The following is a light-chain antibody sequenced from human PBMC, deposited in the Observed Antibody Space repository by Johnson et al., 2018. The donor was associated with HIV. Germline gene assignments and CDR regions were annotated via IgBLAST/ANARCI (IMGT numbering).Light chain of an antibody. Sequence: QSVLTQPPSVSAAPGQKVTISCSGSSSNIGNSYVSWYQQIPGRAPKLLIYDNNKRPSGIPDRFSGSKSGTSATLGITGLQTGDEADYYCGTWDTSLRVGFFGTGTKVTVL. CDR1: SSNIGNSY. J-gene: IGLJ1*01. V-gene: IGLV1-51*01. CDR3: GTWDTSLRVGF. CDR2: DNN.